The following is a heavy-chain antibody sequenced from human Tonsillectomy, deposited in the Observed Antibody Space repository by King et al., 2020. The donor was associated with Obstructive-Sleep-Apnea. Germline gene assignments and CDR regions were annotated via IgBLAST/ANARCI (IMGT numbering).Heavy chain of an antibody. Sequence: QLQESGPGLVKPSETLSLTCTVSGGSISSSSYWGWIRQPPGKGLEWIGHIYYSGSTYYNPSLKSRVTISVDTSKNKFSLELNSVTAADTAVYYCARSDRDIAMGLFDYWGQGTLVTVSS. D-gene: IGHD5-18*01. J-gene: IGHJ4*02. CDR2: IYYSGST. CDR3: ARSDRDIAMGLFDY. V-gene: IGHV4-39*07. CDR1: GGSISSSSY.